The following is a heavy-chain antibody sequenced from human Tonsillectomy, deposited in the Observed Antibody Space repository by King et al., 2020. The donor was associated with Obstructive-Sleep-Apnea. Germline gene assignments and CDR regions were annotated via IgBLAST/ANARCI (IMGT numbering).Heavy chain of an antibody. CDR2: ISSSSSYI. V-gene: IGHV3-21*01. Sequence: VQLVESGGGLVKPGGSLRLSCATSGFTFSSYSMNWVRQAPGTGLEWVSSISSSSSYIYYADSVKGRFTISRDNAKNSLYLQMNSLRAEDTAVYYCAGYIWGWFDPWGQGTLVTGSS. D-gene: IGHD1-20*01. J-gene: IGHJ5*02. CDR1: GFTFSSYS. CDR3: AGYIWGWFDP.